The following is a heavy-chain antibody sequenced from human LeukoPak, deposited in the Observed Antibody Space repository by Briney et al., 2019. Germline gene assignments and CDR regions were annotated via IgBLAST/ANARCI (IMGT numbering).Heavy chain of an antibody. J-gene: IGHJ5*02. V-gene: IGHV4-59*01. CDR1: GVSISSYY. Sequence: SETLSLTCTISGVSISSYYWSWIRQPPGKGLEWIGYIYYSGNTNYNPSLKSRVTISVDTSKNQFSLKLSSVTAADTAVYYCARATADCSSTSCYLNWFDPRGQGTLVTVSS. CDR3: ARATADCSSTSCYLNWFDP. CDR2: IYYSGNT. D-gene: IGHD2-2*01.